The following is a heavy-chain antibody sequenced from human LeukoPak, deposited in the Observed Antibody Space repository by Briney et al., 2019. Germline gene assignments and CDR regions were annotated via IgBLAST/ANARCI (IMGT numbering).Heavy chain of an antibody. CDR2: ISGSGDGT. J-gene: IGHJ4*02. D-gene: IGHD6-13*01. Sequence: GGSLRLSCAASGFTFSTYAMSWVRQAPGKGLEWVSTISGSGDGTYYADSVKGRFTISRDNSKQKLYLQMNSLRAEDTAVYYCARDPLGQPTYYFDYWGQGTLVTVSS. V-gene: IGHV3-23*01. CDR3: ARDPLGQPTYYFDY. CDR1: GFTFSTYA.